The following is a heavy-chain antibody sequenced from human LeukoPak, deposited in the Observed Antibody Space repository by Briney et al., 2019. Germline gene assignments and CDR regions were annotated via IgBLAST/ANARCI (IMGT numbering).Heavy chain of an antibody. D-gene: IGHD3-22*01. J-gene: IGHJ1*01. Sequence: SETLSLTCTVSGGSISSYNWSWIRQPPGKGLEGIGYIYYSGSTNYNPSLKSRVTISVDTSKNQFSLKLSSVTAADTDVYYCARHYYDSSGYYTEYLQHWGQGTLVTVSS. CDR2: IYYSGST. V-gene: IGHV4-59*08. CDR1: GGSISSYN. CDR3: ARHYYDSSGYYTEYLQH.